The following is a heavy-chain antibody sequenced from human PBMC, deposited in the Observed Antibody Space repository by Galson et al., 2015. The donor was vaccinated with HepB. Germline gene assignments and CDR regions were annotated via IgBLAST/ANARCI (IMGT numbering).Heavy chain of an antibody. Sequence: SVKVSCKASGYTFTGYYMHWVRQAPGQGLEWMGWINPNSGGTNYAQKFQGRVTMTRDTSISTAYMELSRLRSDDTAVYYCARDLLWLQFPYFDYWGQGTLVTVSS. J-gene: IGHJ4*02. CDR1: GYTFTGYY. CDR2: INPNSGGT. V-gene: IGHV1-2*02. D-gene: IGHD5-24*01. CDR3: ARDLLWLQFPYFDY.